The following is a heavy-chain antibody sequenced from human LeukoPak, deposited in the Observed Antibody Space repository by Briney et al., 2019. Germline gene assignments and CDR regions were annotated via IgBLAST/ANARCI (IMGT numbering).Heavy chain of an antibody. Sequence: GGSLRLSCAASGFTFSSYWMSWVRQAPGKGLEWVANIKQDGSEKYYVDSVKGRFTISRDNAKNSLYLQMNSLRAEDTAVYYCARVGSSWYWAYFDYWGQGTLVTVSS. V-gene: IGHV3-7*01. CDR3: ARVGSSWYWAYFDY. CDR1: GFTFSSYW. D-gene: IGHD6-13*01. CDR2: IKQDGSEK. J-gene: IGHJ4*02.